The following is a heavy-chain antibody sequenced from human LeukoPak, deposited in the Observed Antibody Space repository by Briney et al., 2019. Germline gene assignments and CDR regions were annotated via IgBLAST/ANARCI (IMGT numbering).Heavy chain of an antibody. CDR1: GYTLIGYY. CDR2: ITPNSGGT. D-gene: IGHD3-22*01. J-gene: IGHJ3*02. V-gene: IGHV1-2*02. Sequence: ASVKVSCKASGYTLIGYYMHWMRQAPGQGLEWMGWITPNSGGTIYGQKFQGRVTLTRDTSTSTAYMELSRLRSDDTAVYYCVRNDDSSEGAFDIWGQGTMVTVSS. CDR3: VRNDDSSEGAFDI.